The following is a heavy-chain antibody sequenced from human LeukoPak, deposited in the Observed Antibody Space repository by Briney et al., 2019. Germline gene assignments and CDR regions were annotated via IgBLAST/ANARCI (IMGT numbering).Heavy chain of an antibody. J-gene: IGHJ4*02. CDR1: GFTFSSYS. V-gene: IGHV3-33*01. CDR2: IWVGGSKK. CDR3: ARDQGYCSGGRCHSHFDY. Sequence: GGSLRLSCATSGFTFSSYSMQWVRQAPGKGLEWVAVIWVGGSKKFYADSVEGRFTISRDDSKSTSYLQMNSLRAEDTAVYYCARDQGYCSGGRCHSHFDYWGQGTLVTVSS. D-gene: IGHD2-15*01.